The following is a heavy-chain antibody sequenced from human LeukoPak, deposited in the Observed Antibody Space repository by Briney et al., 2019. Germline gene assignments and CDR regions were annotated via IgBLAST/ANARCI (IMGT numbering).Heavy chain of an antibody. D-gene: IGHD2-21*01. V-gene: IGHV1-2*02. CDR1: GYTFTAQY. CDR3: ASYPRNIPTPPFDY. CDR2: INPNNGDT. J-gene: IGHJ4*02. Sequence: ASVKVSCKASGYTFTAQYIHWVRQAPGQGLEWMGWINPNNGDTKYAQSFLGRVTMTTDMSTTTAYMELSSLRSDDTAVYFCASYPRNIPTPPFDYWGQGTLVTVSS.